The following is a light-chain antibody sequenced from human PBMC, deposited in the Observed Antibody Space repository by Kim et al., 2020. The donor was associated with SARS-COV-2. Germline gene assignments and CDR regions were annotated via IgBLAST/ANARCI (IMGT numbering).Light chain of an antibody. V-gene: IGKV3-20*01. CDR2: GAS. CDR3: QQYGSSPWT. Sequence: PGERATLSCKASQRVSNSYLAWYQQKPGQAPRLLIYGASSRATGIPDRFSGSGSGTDFTLTISRLEPEDFAVYYCQQYGSSPWTFGQGTKVDIK. CDR1: QRVSNSY. J-gene: IGKJ1*01.